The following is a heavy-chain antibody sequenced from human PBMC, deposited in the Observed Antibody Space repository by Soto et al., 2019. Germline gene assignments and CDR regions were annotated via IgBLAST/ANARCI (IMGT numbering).Heavy chain of an antibody. Sequence: SXTLSLTCAVYGGSFSGYYWSWIRQPPVKGLEWIGEINHSGSTNYNPSLKSRVTISVDTSKNQFSLKLSSVTAADTAVYYCARGRCSGGSCRGPYYFDYWGQGTLVTVSS. CDR1: GGSFSGYY. CDR2: INHSGST. V-gene: IGHV4-34*01. J-gene: IGHJ4*02. D-gene: IGHD2-15*01. CDR3: ARGRCSGGSCRGPYYFDY.